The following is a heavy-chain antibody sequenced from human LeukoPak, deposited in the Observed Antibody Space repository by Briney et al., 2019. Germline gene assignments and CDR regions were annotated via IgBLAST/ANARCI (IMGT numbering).Heavy chain of an antibody. D-gene: IGHD3-10*01. Sequence: ETLSLTCTVSGGSISTSSYYWGWIRQPPGKGLEWVANIKQDGSEKSYVDSVKGRFTISRDNAKNSLYLQMNSLRAEDTAVYYCARGGAYGSFDYWGQGTLVTVSS. CDR3: ARGGAYGSFDY. CDR2: IKQDGSEK. V-gene: IGHV3-7*01. J-gene: IGHJ4*02. CDR1: GGSISTSSYY.